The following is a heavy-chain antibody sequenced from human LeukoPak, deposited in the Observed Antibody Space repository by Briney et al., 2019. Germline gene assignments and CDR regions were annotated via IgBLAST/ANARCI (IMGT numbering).Heavy chain of an antibody. J-gene: IGHJ4*02. V-gene: IGHV1-18*01. CDR2: ISAYNGGT. CDR3: ARDLGLDTTMIFFDF. D-gene: IGHD5-18*01. CDR1: GYTFTSFG. Sequence: ASVKVSCKASGYTFTSFGISWVRQAPGRGPEWMGWISAYNGGTNYREKFQGRVTMTTDTSTNTAYMELRGLTSDDTAVYYCARDLGLDTTMIFFDFWGQGTLVTVSS.